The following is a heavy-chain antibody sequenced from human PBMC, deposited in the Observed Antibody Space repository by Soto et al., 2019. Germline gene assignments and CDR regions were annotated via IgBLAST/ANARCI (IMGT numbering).Heavy chain of an antibody. D-gene: IGHD6-19*01. CDR3: ARVQMFYGVSKIGGWLDY. CDR2: LRKTYTT. J-gene: IGHJ4*02. V-gene: IGHV3-72*01. Sequence: GGSLRLSCAASGSMFSDYHMNWVRQAPGKGLEWVGRLRKTYTTEYAASVKGRFTISRDDSRNSLDLQMNGLKTDDTAVYFCARVQMFYGVSKIGGWLDYWGLGTLVTVSS. CDR1: GSMFSDYH.